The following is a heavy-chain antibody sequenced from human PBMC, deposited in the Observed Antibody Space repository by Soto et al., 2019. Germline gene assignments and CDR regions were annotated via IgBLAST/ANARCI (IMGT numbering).Heavy chain of an antibody. Sequence: WASVKVSCKASGYTFTSYDINWVRQATGQGLEWMGWMNPNSGNTGYAQKFQGRVTMTRNTSISTAYMELSSLRSEDTAVYYCARAEITIFGVVVWGYYYYGMDVWGQGTTVTVSS. V-gene: IGHV1-8*01. CDR2: MNPNSGNT. D-gene: IGHD3-3*01. J-gene: IGHJ6*02. CDR3: ARAEITIFGVVVWGYYYYGMDV. CDR1: GYTFTSYD.